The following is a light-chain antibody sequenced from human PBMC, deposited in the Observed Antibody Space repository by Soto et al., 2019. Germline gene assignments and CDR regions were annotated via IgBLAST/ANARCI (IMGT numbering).Light chain of an antibody. CDR2: WAS. Sequence: TVMTQSPDSLAVSLGERATINCKSSQPVLYSSNNRNYLAWYQQRPGQPPKLLIYWASTRESGVPDRFSGSESGTDFTLTITRLQAEYVSVYYCHQYLSAPFTFGQGTKLEIK. V-gene: IGKV4-1*01. J-gene: IGKJ2*01. CDR3: HQYLSAPFT. CDR1: QPVLYSSNNRNY.